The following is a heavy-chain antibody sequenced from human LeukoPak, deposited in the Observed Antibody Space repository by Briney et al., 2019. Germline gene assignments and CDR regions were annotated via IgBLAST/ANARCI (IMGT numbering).Heavy chain of an antibody. V-gene: IGHV4-59*12. CDR3: ARGPREGYYYFDY. CDR1: GGSISSYY. D-gene: IGHD3-22*01. Sequence: SETLSLTCTVSGGSISSYYWSWIRQPPGKGLEWIGYIYYSGSTNYNPSLKSRVTISVDTSKNQFSLKLSSVTAADTAVYYCARGPREGYYYFDYWGQGTLVTVSS. CDR2: IYYSGST. J-gene: IGHJ4*02.